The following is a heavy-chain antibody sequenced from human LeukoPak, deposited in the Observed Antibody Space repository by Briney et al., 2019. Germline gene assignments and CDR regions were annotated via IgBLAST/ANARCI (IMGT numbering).Heavy chain of an antibody. J-gene: IGHJ4*02. Sequence: SETLSLTCTVSGYSISSGYYWGWIRQPPGKGLEWIGSIYHSGSTYYNPSLKSRVTISVDTSKNQFSLKLSSVTAADTAVYYCARLGKSYGAGQTGEDWGQGTLVTVSS. CDR2: IYHSGST. CDR3: ARLGKSYGAGQTGED. CDR1: GYSISSGYY. D-gene: IGHD3-16*01. V-gene: IGHV4-38-2*02.